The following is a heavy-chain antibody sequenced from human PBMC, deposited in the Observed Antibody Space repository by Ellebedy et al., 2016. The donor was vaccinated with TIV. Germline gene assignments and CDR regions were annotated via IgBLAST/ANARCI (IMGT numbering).Heavy chain of an antibody. D-gene: IGHD7-27*01. CDR2: ISPYNGKT. CDR1: GYTFTSYG. Sequence: ASVKVSCXASGYTFTSYGISWVRPAPGQGLEWMGWISPYNGKTSYAQKFQGRLTMTTDTSTSTAYMELRSLRSDDTAVYYCAREPITTGDFDYWGQGTLVTVSS. V-gene: IGHV1-18*04. CDR3: AREPITTGDFDY. J-gene: IGHJ4*02.